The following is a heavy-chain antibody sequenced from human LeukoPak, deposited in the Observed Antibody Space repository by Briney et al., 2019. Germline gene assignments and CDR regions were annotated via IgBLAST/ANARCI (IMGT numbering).Heavy chain of an antibody. Sequence: SVKVSCKASGGTFSSYAISWVRQAPGQGLEWMGRIIPIFGTANYAQKFQGRVTITTDESTSTAYMELSSLRSEDTAVYYCARETLVGATTYGAFDIWGQGTMVTVSS. CDR3: ARETLVGATTYGAFDI. V-gene: IGHV1-69*05. J-gene: IGHJ3*02. CDR1: GGTFSSYA. D-gene: IGHD1-26*01. CDR2: IIPIFGTA.